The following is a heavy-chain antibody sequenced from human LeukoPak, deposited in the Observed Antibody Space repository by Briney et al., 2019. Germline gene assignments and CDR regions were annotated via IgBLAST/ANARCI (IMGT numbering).Heavy chain of an antibody. CDR1: RCTFISYT. CDR2: IIPILGIA. Sequence: ASVKVSFKASRCTFISYTFRWVRQAPAQGLEWMGLIIPILGIANYAQKFQGRVTITADKSTSTAYMELSSLRSEDTAVYYCAQLWFGGLLSQPFNWFDPWGQGTLVTVSS. V-gene: IGHV1-69*02. CDR3: AQLWFGGLLSQPFNWFDP. D-gene: IGHD3-10*01. J-gene: IGHJ5*02.